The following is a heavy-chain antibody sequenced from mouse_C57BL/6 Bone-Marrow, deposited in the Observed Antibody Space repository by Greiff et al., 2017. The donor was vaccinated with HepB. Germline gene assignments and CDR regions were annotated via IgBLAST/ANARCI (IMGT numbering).Heavy chain of an antibody. V-gene: IGHV1-80*01. D-gene: IGHD1-1*01. J-gene: IGHJ1*03. Sequence: QVQLKESGAELVKPGASVKISCKASGYAFSSYWMNWVKQRPGKGLEWIGQIYPGDGDTNYNGKFKGKATLTADKSSSTAYMQLSRLTSEDSAVYFCARGKIATVVDPYWYFEVWGTGTTVTVSS. CDR2: IYPGDGDT. CDR3: ARGKIATVVDPYWYFEV. CDR1: GYAFSSYW.